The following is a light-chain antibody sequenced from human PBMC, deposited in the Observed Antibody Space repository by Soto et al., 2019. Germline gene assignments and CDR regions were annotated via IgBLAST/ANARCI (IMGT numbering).Light chain of an antibody. CDR1: QDISSY. V-gene: IGKV1-33*01. CDR2: DAS. CDR3: QYYDNLPFI. J-gene: IGKJ3*01. Sequence: DIQMTQSPSSLSASIGDRVTITCQASQDISSYLNWYQQKPGKVPKLLIYDASNLETGVPSRFSGRGSGTDLTFTIRNLQPEDFATYYCQYYDNLPFIFGPGTKVDIK.